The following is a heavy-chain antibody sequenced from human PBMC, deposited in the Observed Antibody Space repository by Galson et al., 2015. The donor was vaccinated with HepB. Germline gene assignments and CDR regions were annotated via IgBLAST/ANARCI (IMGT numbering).Heavy chain of an antibody. V-gene: IGHV3-74*03. CDR3: VRDSSGSY. CDR2: INSDGSYT. CDR1: GFTFSSYW. J-gene: IGHJ4*02. D-gene: IGHD3-22*01. Sequence: SLRLSCAASGFTFSSYWMQWVRQAPGKGLVWVSRINSDGSYTTYANSGKGRVTISRDNAKNTLFLQMNSLSAEYTALYYCVRDSSGSYWGQGTLVTVSS.